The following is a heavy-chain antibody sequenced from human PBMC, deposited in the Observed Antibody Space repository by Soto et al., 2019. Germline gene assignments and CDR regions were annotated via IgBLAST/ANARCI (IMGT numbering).Heavy chain of an antibody. J-gene: IGHJ6*02. CDR1: GFTFSSYG. CDR2: ISYDGSNK. D-gene: IGHD3-9*01. Sequence: GGSLRLSCAASGFTFSSYGMHWVRQAPGKGLEWVAVISYDGSNKYYADSVKGRFTISRDNSKNTLYLQMNSLRAEDTAVYYRAQKTESGYFDWLSDDYYGMDVWGQGTTVTVSS. V-gene: IGHV3-30*03. CDR3: AQKTESGYFDWLSDDYYGMDV.